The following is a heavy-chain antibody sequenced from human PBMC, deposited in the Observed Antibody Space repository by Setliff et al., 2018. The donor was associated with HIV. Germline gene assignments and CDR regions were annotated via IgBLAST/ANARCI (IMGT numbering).Heavy chain of an antibody. CDR2: IYSSGST. CDR1: GGSISSGGYY. D-gene: IGHD3-9*01. J-gene: IGHJ4*02. V-gene: IGHV4-31*03. Sequence: SETLSLTCTVSGGSISSGGYYWSWIRQHPGKGLEWIGYIYSSGSTYYDPSLTSRVTISLDTSKNQFFLKLSSVTAPDTAIYYCARQTWEYYDTLTGYYRSPKNFDSWGQGTLVTVSS. CDR3: ARQTWEYYDTLTGYYRSPKNFDS.